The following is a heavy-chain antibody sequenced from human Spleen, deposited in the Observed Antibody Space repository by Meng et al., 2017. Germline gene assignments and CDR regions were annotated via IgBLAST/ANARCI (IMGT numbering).Heavy chain of an antibody. Sequence: QSPLQRLVAGLVKPAWPWSLACACYGGSFSGYYWSWIRQPPGKGLEWIGEINHSGSTNYNPSLKSRVTISVDTSKNQFSLKLSSVTAADTAVYYCARGVAVAGLDYWGQGTLVTVSS. D-gene: IGHD6-19*01. J-gene: IGHJ4*02. CDR1: GGSFSGYY. CDR3: ARGVAVAGLDY. V-gene: IGHV4-34*01. CDR2: INHSGST.